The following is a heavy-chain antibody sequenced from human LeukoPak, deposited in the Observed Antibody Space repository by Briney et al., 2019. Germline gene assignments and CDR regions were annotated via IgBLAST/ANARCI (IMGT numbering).Heavy chain of an antibody. CDR2: ISAYNGNT. CDR3: ARDYYDTSGYFYGSNY. V-gene: IGHV1-18*01. D-gene: IGHD3-22*01. J-gene: IGHJ4*02. CDR1: GYTFTTYG. Sequence: ASVKVSCKASGYTFTTYGISWVRQAPGQGLEWMGWISAYNGNTNYAQKLQGRVSMTTDTSTTTAYMELRSLRSDDTAVYYCARDYYDTSGYFYGSNYWGQGTLVTVSS.